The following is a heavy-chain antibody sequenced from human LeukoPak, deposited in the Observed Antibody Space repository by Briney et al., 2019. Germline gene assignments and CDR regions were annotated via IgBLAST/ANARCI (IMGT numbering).Heavy chain of an antibody. D-gene: IGHD6-19*01. J-gene: IGHJ4*02. CDR2: INPNSGGT. Sequence: ASVKVSCKASGYTFTIYYMHWVRQAPGQGLEWMGWINPNSGGTNYAQKFQGRVTMTRDTSISTAYMELSRLRSDDTAVYYCARRYSSGWYPDGRYYFDYWGQGTLVTVSS. V-gene: IGHV1-2*02. CDR3: ARRYSSGWYPDGRYYFDY. CDR1: GYTFTIYY.